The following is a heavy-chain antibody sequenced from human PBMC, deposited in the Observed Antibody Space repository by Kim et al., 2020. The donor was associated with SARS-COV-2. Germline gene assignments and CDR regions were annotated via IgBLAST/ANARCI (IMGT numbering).Heavy chain of an antibody. CDR2: IYYSGST. CDR3: ARDKVAVAGTWFDP. J-gene: IGHJ5*02. D-gene: IGHD6-19*01. CDR1: GGSISSYY. V-gene: IGHV4-59*01. Sequence: SETLSLTCTVSGGSISSYYWSWIRQPPGKGLEWIGYIYYSGSTNYNPSLKSRVTISVDTSKNQFSLKLSSVTAADTAVYYCARDKVAVAGTWFDPWGQGTLVTVS.